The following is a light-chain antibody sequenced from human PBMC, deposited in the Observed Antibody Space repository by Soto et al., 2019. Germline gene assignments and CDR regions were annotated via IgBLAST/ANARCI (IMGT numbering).Light chain of an antibody. CDR2: DAS. CDR1: QSVSSSY. Sequence: EIMLTQSPGTLSLTPGERATLSCRASQSVSSSYLAWYQQKPGQAPRLLIYDASSRATGIPDRFSGSGSGTDFTLTISRLEPEDYAVYYCQQYGSSPRTFGQGTKVDI. CDR3: QQYGSSPRT. V-gene: IGKV3-20*01. J-gene: IGKJ1*01.